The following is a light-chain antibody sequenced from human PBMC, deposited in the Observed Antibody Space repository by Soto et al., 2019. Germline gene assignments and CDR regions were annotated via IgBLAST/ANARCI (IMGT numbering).Light chain of an antibody. J-gene: IGLJ3*02. V-gene: IGLV6-57*01. Sequence: NFMLTQPHSVSASPGKTVIISCTRSSGSIASNYAQWYQQRPGSSPTTVIYEDNQRPSGVPDRFSGSIDSSSNSASLTISGLETEDEADYFCQSYDVTNQVFGGGTKVTVL. CDR2: EDN. CDR1: SGSIASNY. CDR3: QSYDVTNQV.